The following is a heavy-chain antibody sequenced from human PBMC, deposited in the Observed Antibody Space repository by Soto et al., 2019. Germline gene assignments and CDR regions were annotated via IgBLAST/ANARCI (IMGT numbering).Heavy chain of an antibody. CDR3: ARLPYYDSSGYYWYFDY. V-gene: IGHV5-51*01. CDR2: IYPGDSDT. D-gene: IGHD3-22*01. Sequence: XESLKISCKGSGYSFTSYWIGWVRQMPGKGLEWMGIIYPGDSDTRYSPSFQGQVTISADKSISTAYLQWSSLKASDTATYYCARLPYYDSSGYYWYFDYWGQGTLVTVSS. CDR1: GYSFTSYW. J-gene: IGHJ4*02.